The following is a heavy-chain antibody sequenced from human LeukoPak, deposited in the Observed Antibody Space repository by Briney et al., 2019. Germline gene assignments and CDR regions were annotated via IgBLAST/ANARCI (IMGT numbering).Heavy chain of an antibody. CDR2: IYYSGST. CDR3: ARGGFGGDY. CDR1: GGSISSGDYY. J-gene: IGHJ4*02. V-gene: IGHV4-30-4*01. D-gene: IGHD3-10*01. Sequence: SSETLSLTCTVSGGSISSGDYYWSWIRQPPGKGLEWIGYIYYSGSTYYNPSLKCRVTISVDTSKNQFSLKLSSVTAADTAVYYCARGGFGGDYWGQGTLVTVSS.